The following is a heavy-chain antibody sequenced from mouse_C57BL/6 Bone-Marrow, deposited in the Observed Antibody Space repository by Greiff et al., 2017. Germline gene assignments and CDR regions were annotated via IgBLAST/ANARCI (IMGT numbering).Heavy chain of an antibody. J-gene: IGHJ1*03. CDR1: GYNFTSYW. Sequence: QVQLQQPGAELVKPGASVKMSCKASGYNFTSYWITWVKQRPGQGLEWIGDIYPGSGSTNYNAKFKSKATLTVDTSSSTAYMQLRSLTSEDAAVYYYARPYYSNNWYFDVGGTGTTVTVSS. V-gene: IGHV1-55*01. D-gene: IGHD2-5*01. CDR3: ARPYYSNNWYFDV. CDR2: IYPGSGST.